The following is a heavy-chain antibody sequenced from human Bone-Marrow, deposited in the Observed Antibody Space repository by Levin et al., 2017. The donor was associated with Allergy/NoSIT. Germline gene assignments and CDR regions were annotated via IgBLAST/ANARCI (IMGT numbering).Heavy chain of an antibody. J-gene: IGHJ4*02. CDR1: GFTFSNYY. CDR3: AGTTVTTIRGFIGADY. CDR2: ISSSGSTK. Sequence: GGSLRLSCAASGFTFSNYYMSWIRQAPGKGLEWVSYISSSGSTKWYADSVKGRFSISRDNAKSSLYLQMNSLRAEDTAVYYCAGTTVTTIRGFIGADYWGQGTLVTVSS. V-gene: IGHV3-11*01. D-gene: IGHD4-17*01.